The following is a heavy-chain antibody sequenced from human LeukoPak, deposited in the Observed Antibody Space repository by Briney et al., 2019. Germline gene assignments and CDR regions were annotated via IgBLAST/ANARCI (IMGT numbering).Heavy chain of an antibody. CDR2: TNSDGSRT. Sequence: GGSLRLSCTASGFTFSSYWMHWVRQAPGKGLVWVSHTNSDGSRTSYADSVKGRFTISRDNAKNTLYLQMNSLRAEDTAVYSCVRDPGRSGSTPWGQGTLVTVSS. J-gene: IGHJ5*02. CDR1: GFTFSSYW. CDR3: VRDPGRSGSTP. D-gene: IGHD1-26*01. V-gene: IGHV3-74*01.